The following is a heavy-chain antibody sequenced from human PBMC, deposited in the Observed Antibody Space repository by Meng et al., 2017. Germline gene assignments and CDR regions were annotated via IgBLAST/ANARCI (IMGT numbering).Heavy chain of an antibody. Sequence: GESLKISCAASGFTFSSYAMHWVRQAPGKGLEWVAVISYDGSNKYYADSVKGRFTISRDNSKNTLYLQMNSLRAEDTAVYYCARGITMIVADYWGQGTLVTVSS. CDR3: ARGITMIVADY. V-gene: IGHV3-30*01. J-gene: IGHJ4*02. CDR1: GFTFSSYA. CDR2: ISYDGSNK. D-gene: IGHD3-22*01.